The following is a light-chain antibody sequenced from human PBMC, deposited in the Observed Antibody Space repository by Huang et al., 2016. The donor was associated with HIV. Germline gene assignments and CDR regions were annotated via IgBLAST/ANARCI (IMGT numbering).Light chain of an antibody. Sequence: EIVLTQYPATLSLSPGERATLSCRASQSVSSYLAWYQQKPGQAPRLRIYDASNRATGIPARFSGSWSGTDFTLTISSLEPEDFAVYYCQQRSNWPSLTFGGGTKVEIK. V-gene: IGKV3-11*01. CDR3: QQRSNWPSLT. CDR2: DAS. J-gene: IGKJ4*01. CDR1: QSVSSY.